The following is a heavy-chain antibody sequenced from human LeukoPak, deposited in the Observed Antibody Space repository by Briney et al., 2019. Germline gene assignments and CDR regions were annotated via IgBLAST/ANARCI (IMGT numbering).Heavy chain of an antibody. V-gene: IGHV4-34*01. Sequence: SETVSLTCAVYGGSFSGYYWRWIRQPPGKGREWIGEIHHSGSTNYNPSLKSRVNISVGTSKNQFSLKLSSVTAADTAVYYCARGKPWFGESRRAPYCDYGGQGTLVTVSS. J-gene: IGHJ4*02. D-gene: IGHD3-10*01. CDR1: GGSFSGYY. CDR2: IHHSGST. CDR3: ARGKPWFGESRRAPYCDY.